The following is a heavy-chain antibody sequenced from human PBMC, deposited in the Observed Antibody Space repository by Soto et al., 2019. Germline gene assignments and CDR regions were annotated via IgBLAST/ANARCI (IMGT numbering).Heavy chain of an antibody. V-gene: IGHV4-59*01. CDR3: ARGGGWLPQY. CDR2: IHYSGRT. J-gene: IGHJ4*02. Sequence: QVQLKESGPGLAKPSETLSLTCTVSGGSLTGYFWSWIRQSPGGGLEWLGNIHYSGRTTYNPSLQSRVPISTVAPKNQFSLKLSSVTSAHTAVYYCARGGGWLPQYWGQGTLVTVSS. CDR1: GGSLTGYF. D-gene: IGHD5-12*01.